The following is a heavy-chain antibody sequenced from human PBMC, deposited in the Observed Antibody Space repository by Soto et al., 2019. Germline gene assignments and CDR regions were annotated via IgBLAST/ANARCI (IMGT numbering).Heavy chain of an antibody. D-gene: IGHD3-10*01. CDR2: ISYDGSNK. Sequence: GGSLRLSCAASGFTFSSYGMHWVRQAPGKGLEWVAVISYDGSNKYYADSVKGRFTISRDNSKNTLYLQMNSLRAEDTAVYYCAKGMVRGVTVFYGMAVWGQGTTVTVSS. J-gene: IGHJ6*02. CDR3: AKGMVRGVTVFYGMAV. V-gene: IGHV3-30*18. CDR1: GFTFSSYG.